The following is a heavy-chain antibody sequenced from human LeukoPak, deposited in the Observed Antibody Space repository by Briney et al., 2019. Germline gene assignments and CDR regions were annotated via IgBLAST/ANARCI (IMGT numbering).Heavy chain of an antibody. CDR1: RFNFDNYV. J-gene: IGHJ4*02. Sequence: GGSLRLSCAASRFNFDNYVMSWVRQAPGKGLEWVSSISGGGGRTYYGEYVRGRFTISRDNAKNSLYLQMNSLRAEDTAVYYCARDRGYSSFDYWGQGTLVTVSS. CDR3: ARDRGYSSFDY. V-gene: IGHV3-23*01. CDR2: ISGGGGRT. D-gene: IGHD6-19*01.